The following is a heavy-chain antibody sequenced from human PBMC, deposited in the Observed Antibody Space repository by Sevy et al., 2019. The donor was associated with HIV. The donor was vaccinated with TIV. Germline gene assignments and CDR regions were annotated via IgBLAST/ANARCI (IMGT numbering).Heavy chain of an antibody. CDR2: ISSSSSYI. CDR3: ARDAALSNYYDSSGYPNAFDI. V-gene: IGHV3-21*01. J-gene: IGHJ3*02. Sequence: GGSLRLSCAASGFTFSSYSMNWVRQAPGKGLVWVSSISSSSSYIYYADSVKGRFTISRDNAKNSLYLQMNSLRAEDTAVYYCARDAALSNYYDSSGYPNAFDIWGQGTMVTVSS. D-gene: IGHD3-22*01. CDR1: GFTFSSYS.